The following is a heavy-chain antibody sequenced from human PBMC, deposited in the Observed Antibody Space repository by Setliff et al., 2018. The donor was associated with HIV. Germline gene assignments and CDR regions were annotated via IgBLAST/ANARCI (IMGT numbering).Heavy chain of an antibody. J-gene: IGHJ4*02. CDR3: ARHAAGPDGPFDY. V-gene: IGHV4-39*01. Sequence: TSETLSLTCTVSGGAISSSYYYWGWIRQPPGKGLQWIGSISYTGSTNYNPSLKSRVSISVDTSKNQFSLKLSSVIAADTAVYYCARHAAGPDGPFDYWGQGTLVTVSS. CDR1: GGAISSSYYY. CDR2: ISYTGST.